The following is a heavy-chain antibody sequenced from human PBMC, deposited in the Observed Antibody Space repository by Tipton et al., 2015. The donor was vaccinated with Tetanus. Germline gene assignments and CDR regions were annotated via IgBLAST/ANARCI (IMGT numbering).Heavy chain of an antibody. CDR1: GGSINPYY. D-gene: IGHD6-19*01. V-gene: IGHV4-59*01. CDR3: ARAEYSSGWFSTDRDYYYGMDV. Sequence: TLSLTCTVSGGSINPYYWSWIRQPPGKGLEWIGYIYYSGSTNYNPSLKSRVTISVDTSKNQFSLKLSSVTAADTAVYYCARAEYSSGWFSTDRDYYYGMDVWGQGTTVTVSS. J-gene: IGHJ6*02. CDR2: IYYSGST.